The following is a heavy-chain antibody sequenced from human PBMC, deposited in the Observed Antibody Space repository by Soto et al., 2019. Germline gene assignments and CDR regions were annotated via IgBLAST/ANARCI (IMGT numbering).Heavy chain of an antibody. CDR1: GGGKLSEYR. V-gene: IGHV1-18*01. J-gene: IGHJ6*03. CDR3: ARGTLRYCSGGSCYSYDNYYYYMDV. Sequence: GASVKVSCKASGGGKLSEYRTSWERRAPEQGLEWMGGISAYNGNTNYAQKLQGRVTMTTDTSTSTAYMELRSLRSDDTAVYYCARGTLRYCSGGSCYSYDNYYYYMDVWGKGTTVTVSS. CDR2: ISAYNGNT. D-gene: IGHD2-15*01.